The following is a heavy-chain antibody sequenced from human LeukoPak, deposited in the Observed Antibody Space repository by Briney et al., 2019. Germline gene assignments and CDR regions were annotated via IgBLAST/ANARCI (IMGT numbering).Heavy chain of an antibody. J-gene: IGHJ2*01. D-gene: IGHD5-18*01. CDR1: GGTFSSYA. CDR2: IIPIFGTA. CDR3: ARVGGYSYGINWYFDL. Sequence: GASVKVSCKASGGTFSSYAISWVRQAPGQGLEWMGGIIPIFGTANYAQKFQGRVTITADESTSTAYMELSSLRSEDTAVYYCARVGGYSYGINWYFDLWGRGTLVTVSS. V-gene: IGHV1-69*13.